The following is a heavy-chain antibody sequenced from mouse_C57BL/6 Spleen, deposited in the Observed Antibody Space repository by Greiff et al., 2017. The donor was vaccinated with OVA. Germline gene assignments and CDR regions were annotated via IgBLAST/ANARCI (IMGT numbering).Heavy chain of an antibody. V-gene: IGHV1-54*01. CDR2: INPGSGGT. Sequence: QVQLKESGAELVRPGTSVKVSCKASGYAFTNYLIEWVKQRPGQGLEWIGVINPGSGGTNYNEKFKGKATLTADKSSSTAYMQLSSLTSEDSAVYVCARSGRALDGYWDAMDYWGQGTSVTVSS. CDR3: ARSGRALDGYWDAMDY. D-gene: IGHD2-3*01. CDR1: GYAFTNYL. J-gene: IGHJ4*01.